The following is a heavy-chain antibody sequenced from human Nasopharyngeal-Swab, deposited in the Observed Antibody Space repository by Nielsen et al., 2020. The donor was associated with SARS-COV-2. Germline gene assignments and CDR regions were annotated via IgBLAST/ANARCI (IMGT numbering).Heavy chain of an antibody. D-gene: IGHD3-9*01. V-gene: IGHV3-23*01. CDR2: ISGSGGST. J-gene: IGHJ3*02. CDR1: GFTFSSYA. CDR3: AKDTALYLAFDI. Sequence: GLSLQISCAASGFTFSSYAMSWVRQAPGKGLEWVSAISGSGGSTYYADSVKGRFTISRDNSKNTLYLQMNSLRAEDTAVYYCAKDTALYLAFDIWGQGTMVTVSS.